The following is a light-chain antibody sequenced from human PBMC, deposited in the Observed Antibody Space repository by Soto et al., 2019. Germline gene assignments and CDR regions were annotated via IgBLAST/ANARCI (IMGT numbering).Light chain of an antibody. V-gene: IGKV3-20*01. CDR1: QAILNNY. Sequence: DSVLTQSPGTLSLSPGERATLSCRTSQAILNNYLAWFQQKPGQAPRLLIYLASNRAAGIPDRFSGSGSGTDCTLTISRLEPEDFAVYYCQHFGTPPWTFGQGTKVEI. J-gene: IGKJ1*01. CDR2: LAS. CDR3: QHFGTPPWT.